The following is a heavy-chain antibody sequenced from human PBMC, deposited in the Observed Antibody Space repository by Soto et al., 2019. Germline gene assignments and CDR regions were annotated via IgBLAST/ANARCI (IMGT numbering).Heavy chain of an antibody. CDR3: ARGRGYSGYDWAY. V-gene: IGHV4-34*01. Sequence: QVQLQQWGAGLLKPSETLSLTCAVYGGSFSGYYWSWIRQPPGKGLEWIGEINHSGSTNYNPSLKSRVTISVDTSQNQFSLKLSSVTAADTAVYYCARGRGYSGYDWAYWGQGTLVTVSS. J-gene: IGHJ4*02. CDR1: GGSFSGYY. D-gene: IGHD5-12*01. CDR2: INHSGST.